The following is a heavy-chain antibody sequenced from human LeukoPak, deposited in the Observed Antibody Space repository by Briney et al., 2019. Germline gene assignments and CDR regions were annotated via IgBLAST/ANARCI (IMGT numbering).Heavy chain of an antibody. V-gene: IGHV4-39*01. J-gene: IGHJ6*03. Sequence: PSQTLSLTCTVSGGSISSSSYYWGWIRQPPGKGLEWIGSIYYSGSTYYNPSLKSRVTISVDTSKNQFSLKLSSVTAADTAVYYCARARVSGYYYYYYMDVWGKGTTVTVSS. CDR1: GGSISSSSYY. CDR2: IYYSGST. CDR3: ARARVSGYYYYYYMDV. D-gene: IGHD6-6*01.